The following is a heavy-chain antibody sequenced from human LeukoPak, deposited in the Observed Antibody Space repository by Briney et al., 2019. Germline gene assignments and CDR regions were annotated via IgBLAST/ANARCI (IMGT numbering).Heavy chain of an antibody. V-gene: IGHV1-18*01. CDR2: ISAYNGNT. CDR3: ARDDLRSAFDI. CDR1: GGTFSSYA. D-gene: IGHD4-17*01. Sequence: ASVKVSCKASGGTFSSYAISWVRQAPGQGLEWMGGISAYNGNTNYAQKLQGRVTMTTDTSTSTAYMELRSLRSDDTAVYYCARDDLRSAFDIWGQGTMVTVSS. J-gene: IGHJ3*02.